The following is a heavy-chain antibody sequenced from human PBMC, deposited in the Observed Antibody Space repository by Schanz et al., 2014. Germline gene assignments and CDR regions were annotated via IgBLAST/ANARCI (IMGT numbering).Heavy chain of an antibody. D-gene: IGHD5-18*01. CDR3: ARDVYRSGRPFDL. J-gene: IGHJ5*02. CDR1: GFTVSSNY. CDR2: ISRDGTTS. V-gene: IGHV3-48*04. Sequence: EVQLVESGGGLIQPGGSLRLSCAASGFTVSSNYMSWVRQAPGKGLEWLSYISRDGTTSYYADSVKGRFTISRDNAKNSVYLQMNTLRAEDTAIYFCARDVYRSGRPFDLWGQGTLVTVSS.